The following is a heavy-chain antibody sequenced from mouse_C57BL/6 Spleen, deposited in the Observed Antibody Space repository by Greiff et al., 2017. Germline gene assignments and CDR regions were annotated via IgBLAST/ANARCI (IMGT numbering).Heavy chain of an antibody. CDR2: INYDGSST. Sequence: DVKLQESEGGLVQPGSSMKLSCTASGFTFSDYYMAWVRQVPEKGLEWVANINYDGSSTYYLDSLKSRFIISRDNAKNILYLQMSSLKSEDTATYYCARGAGSWYFDVWGTGTTFTVSS. CDR3: ARGAGSWYFDV. J-gene: IGHJ1*03. V-gene: IGHV5-16*01. CDR1: GFTFSDYY.